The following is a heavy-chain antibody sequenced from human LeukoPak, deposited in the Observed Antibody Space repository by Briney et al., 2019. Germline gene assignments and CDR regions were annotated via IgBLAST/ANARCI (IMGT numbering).Heavy chain of an antibody. V-gene: IGHV4-30-4*01. CDR3: ARPGYSSGWYDWYFDL. J-gene: IGHJ2*01. Sequence: SQTLSLTCTVSGGSISSGDYYWSWIRQPPGKGLEWIGYIYHSGSTYYNPSLKSRVTISVDTSKNQFSLKLSSVTAADTAVYYCARPGYSSGWYDWYFDLWGRGTLVTVSS. D-gene: IGHD6-19*01. CDR1: GGSISSGDYY. CDR2: IYHSGST.